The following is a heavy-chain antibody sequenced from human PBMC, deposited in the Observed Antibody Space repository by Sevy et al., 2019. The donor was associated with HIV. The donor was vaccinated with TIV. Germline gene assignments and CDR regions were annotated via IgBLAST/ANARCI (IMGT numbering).Heavy chain of an antibody. Sequence: GGSLRLSCAASGFTFSSYSMNWVRQAPGKGLEWVSSISSSSYIYYADSVKGRFTISRDNAKNSLYLQMNSLRAEDTAVYYCARSGGGWYNCFDPWGQGTLVTVSS. CDR1: GFTFSSYS. CDR2: ISSSSYI. CDR3: ARSGGGWYNCFDP. V-gene: IGHV3-21*01. J-gene: IGHJ5*02. D-gene: IGHD6-19*01.